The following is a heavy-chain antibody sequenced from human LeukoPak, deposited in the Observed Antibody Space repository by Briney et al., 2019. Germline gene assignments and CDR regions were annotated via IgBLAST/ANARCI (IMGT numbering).Heavy chain of an antibody. J-gene: IGHJ6*03. CDR3: AKVAYYYGSGSYGDYYYYMDV. CDR1: GFTFDDYA. CDR2: ISWSSGSI. Sequence: PGRSLRLSCAASGFTFDDYAMHWVRQAPGKGLEWVSGISWSSGSIGYADSVKGRFTISRDNAKNSLYLQMNSLRAEDTALYYCAKVAYYYGSGSYGDYYYYMDVWGKGTTVTVSS. V-gene: IGHV3-9*01. D-gene: IGHD3-10*01.